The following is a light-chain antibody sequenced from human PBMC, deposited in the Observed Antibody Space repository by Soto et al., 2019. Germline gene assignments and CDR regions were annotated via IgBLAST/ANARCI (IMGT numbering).Light chain of an antibody. CDR1: QSISIW. CDR2: NKS. Sequence: DIHMTQSPSTLSASVGDRVTITCRASQSISIWLAWYQQKPGKAPNLLIYNKSSLETGVPSRFSGSGSGTEFPLTISSLQPDDFATYYCQHWNDYSWTFGQGTKVEVK. J-gene: IGKJ1*01. V-gene: IGKV1-5*03. CDR3: QHWNDYSWT.